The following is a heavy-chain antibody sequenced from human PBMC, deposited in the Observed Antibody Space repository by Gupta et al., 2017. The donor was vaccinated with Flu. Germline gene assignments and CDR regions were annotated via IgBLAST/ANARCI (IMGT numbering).Heavy chain of an antibody. J-gene: IGHJ6*02. CDR2: IKHSGST. Sequence: PGKGLECIGEIKHSGSTNYNPSLKSRVAISVDTSKNQFSLKLSSVTAADTAVYYCARVRWELLRGYYYYDMDVWGRGTAVTVSS. CDR3: ARVRWELLRGYYYYDMDV. D-gene: IGHD1-26*01. V-gene: IGHV4-34*01.